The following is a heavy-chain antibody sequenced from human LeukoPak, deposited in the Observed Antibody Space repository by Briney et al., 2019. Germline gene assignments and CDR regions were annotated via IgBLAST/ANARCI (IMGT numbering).Heavy chain of an antibody. J-gene: IGHJ6*02. V-gene: IGHV3-7*01. CDR1: GFRFSDFT. CDR2: IKQDGSEK. D-gene: IGHD6-19*01. CDR3: ARDRVGQWLIYYYGMDV. Sequence: GGSLRLSCAASGFRFSDFTMTWVRQAPGKGLEWVANIKQDGSEKYYVDSVKGRFTISRDNAKNSLYLQMNSLRAEDTAVYYCARDRVGQWLIYYYGMDVWGQGTTVTVSS.